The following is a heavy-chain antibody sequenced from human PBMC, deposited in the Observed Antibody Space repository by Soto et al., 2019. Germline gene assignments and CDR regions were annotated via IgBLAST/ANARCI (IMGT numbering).Heavy chain of an antibody. CDR3: ARSVAVPGAHIDY. CDR2: VYYTGST. D-gene: IGHD6-19*01. CDR1: GGSISGSY. V-gene: IGHV4-59*01. Sequence: ETLSLTCSVSGGSISGSYWSWIRQSPRKGLEWLGYVYYTGSTNYSPSLRSRVSISVDTSKNEFSLRLSSVTAADTAVYFCARSVAVPGAHIDYWGQGTQVTVSS. J-gene: IGHJ4*02.